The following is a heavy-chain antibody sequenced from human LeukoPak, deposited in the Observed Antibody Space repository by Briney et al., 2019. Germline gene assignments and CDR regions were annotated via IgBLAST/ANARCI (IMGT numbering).Heavy chain of an antibody. CDR2: ISGSGSGT. CDR3: AKEQNSKGYFDF. D-gene: IGHD4-23*01. V-gene: IGHV3-23*01. Sequence: GGSLRLSCATSAFTFSSYAMSWVRQAPGKGLEWVSAISGSGSGTYYADSVKGRFTISRDNSKNTLYLQMNSLRAEDTAVYYCAKEQNSKGYFDFWGQGSLVTVSS. CDR1: AFTFSSYA. J-gene: IGHJ4*02.